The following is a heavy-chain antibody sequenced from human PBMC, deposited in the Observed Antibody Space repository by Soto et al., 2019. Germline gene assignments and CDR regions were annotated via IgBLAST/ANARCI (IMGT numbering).Heavy chain of an antibody. Sequence: GGSLRLSCAASGFTFSSYAMSWVRQAPGKGLEWVSAISGSGGSTYYADSVKCRFTISRDNSKNTLYLQMNSLRAEDTAVYYCAKKYSLNYYYGMDVWGQGTTVTVSS. D-gene: IGHD4-4*01. CDR1: GFTFSSYA. V-gene: IGHV3-23*01. CDR2: ISGSGGST. J-gene: IGHJ6*02. CDR3: AKKYSLNYYYGMDV.